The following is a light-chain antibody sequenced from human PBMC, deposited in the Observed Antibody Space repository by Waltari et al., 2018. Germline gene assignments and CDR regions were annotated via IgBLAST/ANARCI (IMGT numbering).Light chain of an antibody. J-gene: IGKJ5*01. Sequence: SYTTSQSVSSYLTWYQQKPGQPPRLLIYDAPNRATGIPARFSGSGSETDFTLTISSLEPEDFAVYYCQQRSNWTNPFGQGTRLEIK. CDR1: QSVSSY. CDR2: DAP. V-gene: IGKV3-11*01. CDR3: QQRSNWTNP.